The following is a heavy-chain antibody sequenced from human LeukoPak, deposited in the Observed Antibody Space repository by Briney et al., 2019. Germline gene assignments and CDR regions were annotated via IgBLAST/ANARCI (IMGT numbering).Heavy chain of an antibody. CDR2: IIPIFGTA. Sequence: SVKVSCKASGGTFSSYAISWVRQAPGQGLEWMGGIIPIFGTANYAQKFQGRVTITTDESTSTAYMELSSLRSEDTAVYYCARALPRYCSSTSCYGEDYWGQGTLVTVSS. CDR1: GGTFSSYA. CDR3: ARALPRYCSSTSCYGEDY. V-gene: IGHV1-69*05. J-gene: IGHJ4*02. D-gene: IGHD2-2*01.